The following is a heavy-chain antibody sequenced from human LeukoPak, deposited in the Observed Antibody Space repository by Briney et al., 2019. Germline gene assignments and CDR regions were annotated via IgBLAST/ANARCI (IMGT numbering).Heavy chain of an antibody. V-gene: IGHV4-34*01. Sequence: SETLSLTCAVYSGSFSGYYWSWIRQPPGKGLEWIGEINHSGSTNYNPSLKSRVTISVDTSKNQFSLKLSSVTAADTAVYYCASVDLAPGGSHAFDIWGQGTMVTVSS. CDR1: SGSFSGYY. CDR2: INHSGST. J-gene: IGHJ3*02. D-gene: IGHD2-8*02. CDR3: ASVDLAPGGSHAFDI.